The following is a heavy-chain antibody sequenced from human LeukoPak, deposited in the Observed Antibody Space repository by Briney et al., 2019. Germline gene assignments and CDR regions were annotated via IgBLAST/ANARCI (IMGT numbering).Heavy chain of an antibody. Sequence: ASVKVSCKASGYTFTSYDINWVRQATGQGLEWMGWMNPNSGNTGYAQKFQGRVTMTRNTPISTAYMELSSLRSEDTAVYYCAKDRNWNPPVGFDYWGQGTLVTVSS. CDR3: AKDRNWNPPVGFDY. CDR1: GYTFTSYD. V-gene: IGHV1-8*01. J-gene: IGHJ4*02. CDR2: MNPNSGNT. D-gene: IGHD1-1*01.